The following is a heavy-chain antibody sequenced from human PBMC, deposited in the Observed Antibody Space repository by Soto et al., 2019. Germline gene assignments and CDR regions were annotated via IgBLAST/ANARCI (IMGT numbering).Heavy chain of an antibody. CDR3: ARDGLDIVVVPAAIDWGYYGMDV. CDR2: ISYDGSNK. CDR1: GFTFSSYA. V-gene: IGHV3-30-3*01. D-gene: IGHD2-2*01. J-gene: IGHJ6*02. Sequence: PGGSLRLSCAASGFTFSSYAMHWVRQAPGKGLEWVAVISYDGSNKYYADSVKGRFTISRDNSKNTLYLQMNSLRAEDTAVYYCARDGLDIVVVPAAIDWGYYGMDVWGQGTTVTVS.